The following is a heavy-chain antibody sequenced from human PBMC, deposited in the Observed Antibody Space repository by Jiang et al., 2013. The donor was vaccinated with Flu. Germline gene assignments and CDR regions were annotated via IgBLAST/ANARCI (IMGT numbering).Heavy chain of an antibody. CDR3: ASRSSGSYIYYFDY. J-gene: IGHJ4*02. CDR1: GGTFSSYT. D-gene: IGHD1-26*01. V-gene: IGHV1-69*04. Sequence: SGAEVKKPGSSVKVSCKASGGTFSSYTISWVRQAPGQGLEWMGRIIPILGIANYAQKFQGRVTITADKSTSTAYMELSSLRSEDTAVYYCASRSSGSYIYYFDYWGQGTLVTVSS. CDR2: IIPILGIA.